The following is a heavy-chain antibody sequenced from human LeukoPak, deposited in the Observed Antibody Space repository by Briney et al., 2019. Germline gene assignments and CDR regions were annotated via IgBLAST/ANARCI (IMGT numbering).Heavy chain of an antibody. Sequence: PGGSLRLSCAASGFTVSSNCMSWVRQAPGKGLEWVSVIYSGGSTYYADSVKGRFTISRDNSKNTLYLQMNSLRAEDTAVYYCARDGGSGSYPAYFDYWGQGTLVTVSS. V-gene: IGHV3-53*01. J-gene: IGHJ4*02. CDR3: ARDGGSGSYPAYFDY. CDR1: GFTVSSNC. CDR2: IYSGGST. D-gene: IGHD3-10*01.